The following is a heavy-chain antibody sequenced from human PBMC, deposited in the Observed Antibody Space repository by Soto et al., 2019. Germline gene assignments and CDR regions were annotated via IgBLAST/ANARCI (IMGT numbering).Heavy chain of an antibody. CDR1: GYTFTGYY. CDR2: INPNSGGT. V-gene: IGHV1-2*04. Sequence: ASVKVSCKASGYTFTGYYMHWVRQAPGQGLEWMGWINPNSGGTNYAQKFQGWVTMTRDPSISTAYMELSRLRSDDTAVYYCARDWGYSSGWYWFDPWGQGTLVTVSS. J-gene: IGHJ5*02. D-gene: IGHD6-19*01. CDR3: ARDWGYSSGWYWFDP.